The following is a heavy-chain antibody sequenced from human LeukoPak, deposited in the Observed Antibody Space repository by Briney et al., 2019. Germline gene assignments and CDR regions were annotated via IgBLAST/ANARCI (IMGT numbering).Heavy chain of an antibody. V-gene: IGHV1-24*01. CDR2: FDPEDGET. CDR1: GYTLTELS. D-gene: IGHD3-22*01. Sequence: GASVKVSCKVSGYTLTELSMHWVRQAPGKGLEWMGGFDPEDGETIYAQKFQGRVTMTEDTSTDTAYMELSSLRSEDTAVYYCATNYYDSSGPRFDYWGQGTLVTVSS. J-gene: IGHJ4*02. CDR3: ATNYYDSSGPRFDY.